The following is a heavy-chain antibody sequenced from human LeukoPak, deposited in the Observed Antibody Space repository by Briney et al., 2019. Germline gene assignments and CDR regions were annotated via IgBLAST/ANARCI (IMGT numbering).Heavy chain of an antibody. CDR1: GFTFSSYA. CDR2: IGGTSGST. D-gene: IGHD4/OR15-4a*01. J-gene: IGHJ4*02. V-gene: IGHV3-23*01. CDR3: AKDRSTAMVTQGGYLDC. Sequence: GGSLRLSCAASGFTFSSYAMSWVRQAPGKGLEGVSGIGGTSGSTYYADSVKGRFTIYRDNAKNTLYLQMTSLRAEDTAVYYCAKDRSTAMVTQGGYLDCWGQGTLVTVSS.